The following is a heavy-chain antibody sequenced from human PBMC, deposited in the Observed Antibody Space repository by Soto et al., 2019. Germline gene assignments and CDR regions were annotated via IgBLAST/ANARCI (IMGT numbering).Heavy chain of an antibody. J-gene: IGHJ5*01. D-gene: IGHD5-18*01. V-gene: IGHV3-30*01. CDR3: SSRRRHTRYRYGFGFPAEPLFRSRHS. Sequence: KGLEWVAVISTDGRDKYHADSVKGRFTISRDNSKNTLFLQMNSLRPEDTAVYYFSSRRRHTRYRYGFGFPAEPLFRSRHS. CDR2: ISTDGRDK.